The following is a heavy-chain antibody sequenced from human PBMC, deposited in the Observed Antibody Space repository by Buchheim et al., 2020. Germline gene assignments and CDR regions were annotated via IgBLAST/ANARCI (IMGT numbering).Heavy chain of an antibody. CDR3: ARGIVVVAATPQVGWFDP. V-gene: IGHV4-59*01. D-gene: IGHD2-15*01. Sequence: QVQLQESGPGLVKPSETLSLTCTVSGGSISSYYWSWIRQPPGKGLEWIGYIYYSGSTNYNPPLKSRVTISVDTSKNQSSLQLSSLTAADTAVYYCARGIVVVAATPQVGWFDPWGQGTL. CDR2: IYYSGST. J-gene: IGHJ5*02. CDR1: GGSISSYY.